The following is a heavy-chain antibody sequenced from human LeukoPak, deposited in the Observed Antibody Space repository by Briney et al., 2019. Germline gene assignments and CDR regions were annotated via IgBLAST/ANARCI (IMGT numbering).Heavy chain of an antibody. V-gene: IGHV3-30-3*01. J-gene: IGHJ5*02. Sequence: GTSLRLSCAASGFTFSNSAVHWVRQAPDKGLEWVAGISFDGSNKFHVDPVKGRFTISRDNSKNTLYLEMNSLRPEDTAVYYCARDSTSSATSVRWFDPWGQGTLVIVSS. CDR1: GFTFSNSA. CDR2: ISFDGSNK. D-gene: IGHD6-19*01. CDR3: ARDSTSSATSVRWFDP.